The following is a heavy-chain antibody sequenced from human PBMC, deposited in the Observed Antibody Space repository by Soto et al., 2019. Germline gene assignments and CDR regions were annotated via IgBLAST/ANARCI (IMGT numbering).Heavy chain of an antibody. CDR1: GDSISSYN. CDR3: VRQGFGVLHGLVDV. J-gene: IGHJ6*02. V-gene: IGHV4-59*08. Sequence: QVQLQESGPGLVKPSETLSLTCTVSGDSISSYNLAWIRQPPGKGLAWIGYFRSGGGTSYNPSLKSRVAISADTSMKQFCLRMRSVTAADTAVYYCVRQGFGVLHGLVDVWGQGTTVTVSS. D-gene: IGHD3-10*01. CDR2: FRSGGGT.